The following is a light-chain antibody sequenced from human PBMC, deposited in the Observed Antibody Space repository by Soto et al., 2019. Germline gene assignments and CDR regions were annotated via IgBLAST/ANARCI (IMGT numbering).Light chain of an antibody. J-gene: IGKJ1*01. CDR1: QSVYYSSNNKFY. V-gene: IGKV4-1*01. Sequence: DIVMTQSPEFLAVSLGERVTINCKSSQSVYYSSNNKFYIAWYQQKPGQPPKLLIYWVSTRETGVPDRFSGSGYGTDFSLTINNLQAEDVAIYYCQQYYDTQWTLGQGTKVEIE. CDR2: WVS. CDR3: QQYYDTQWT.